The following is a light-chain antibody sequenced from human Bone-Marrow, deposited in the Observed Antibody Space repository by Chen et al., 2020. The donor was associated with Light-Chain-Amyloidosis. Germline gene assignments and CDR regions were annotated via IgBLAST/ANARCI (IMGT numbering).Light chain of an antibody. CDR1: SSSFATSY. J-gene: IGLJ3*02. V-gene: IGLV6-57*01. Sequence: NFLLTKPHSVSESPGKTVIISCTRSSSSFATSYGPWYQQRPGSYLSTVMYEDDQRPSGVADRFSGTNYKSSSSAARPTSGVRTDDEEDNNVQSYQGTSQGEFCVGSKLTVL. CDR3: QSYQGTSQGE. CDR2: EDD.